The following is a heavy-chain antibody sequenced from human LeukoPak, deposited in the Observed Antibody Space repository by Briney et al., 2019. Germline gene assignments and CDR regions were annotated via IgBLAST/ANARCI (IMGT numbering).Heavy chain of an antibody. J-gene: IGHJ4*02. CDR1: GYTFTSYA. V-gene: IGHV1-3*01. D-gene: IGHD1-26*01. CDR2: TNAGNGNT. CDR3: ARVSGSHLIGLYYFDY. Sequence: ASVKVSCKASGYTFTSYAMHWVRQAPGQRLEWMGWTNAGNGNTKYSQKFQGRVTITRDTSASTAYMELSSLRSEDTAVYYCARVSGSHLIGLYYFDYWGQGTLVTVSS.